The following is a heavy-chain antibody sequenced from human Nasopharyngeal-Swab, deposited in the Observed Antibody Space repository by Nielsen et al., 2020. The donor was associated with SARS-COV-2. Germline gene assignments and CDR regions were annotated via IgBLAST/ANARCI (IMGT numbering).Heavy chain of an antibody. J-gene: IGHJ4*02. CDR2: ISYDGSNK. Sequence: GESLKISCAASGFTFSSYAMHWVRQAPGKGLEWVSVISYDGSNKYYADSVKGRFTISRDNSKNTLYLQMNSLKAEETAVYYCSRDSSGYYYPDYWGQGTLVTVST. D-gene: IGHD3-22*01. CDR3: SRDSSGYYYPDY. V-gene: IGHV3-30*04. CDR1: GFTFSSYA.